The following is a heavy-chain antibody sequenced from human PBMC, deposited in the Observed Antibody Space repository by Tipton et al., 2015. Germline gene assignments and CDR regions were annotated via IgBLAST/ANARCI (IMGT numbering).Heavy chain of an antibody. D-gene: IGHD1-14*01. J-gene: IGHJ6*02. CDR3: ARRPPSPEAYYYYDMDV. CDR2: ISYSGST. V-gene: IGHV4-39*01. CDR1: GGSISSSNYY. Sequence: TLSLTCTVSGGSISSSNYYWGWIRQPPGKGLEWIGSISYSGSTHYNPSLKSRVTMSVDTSKNHFSLRLSSVTAADTAVYYCARRPPSPEAYYYYDMDVWGQGTTVTVSS.